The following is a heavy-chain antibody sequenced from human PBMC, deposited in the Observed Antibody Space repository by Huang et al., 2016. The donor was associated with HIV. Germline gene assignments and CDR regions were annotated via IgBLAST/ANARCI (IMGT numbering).Heavy chain of an antibody. CDR3: ASGFYYGSGSGNRPGAFNI. Sequence: QGRLVQSGAEVKKPGASVKVSCKASRYTFTSFAIHWVGPAPGQKFEWMGWINVGNGKSEYSQNFQGRITITRDTFATTADMELSRLRSEDTAVYYCASGFYYGSGSGNRPGAFNIWGQGTMVTVSS. V-gene: IGHV1-3*01. CDR1: RYTFTSFA. J-gene: IGHJ3*02. CDR2: INVGNGKS. D-gene: IGHD3-10*01.